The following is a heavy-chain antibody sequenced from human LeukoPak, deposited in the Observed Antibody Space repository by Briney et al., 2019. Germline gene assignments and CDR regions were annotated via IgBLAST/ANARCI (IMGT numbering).Heavy chain of an antibody. CDR2: ISYDGSNK. D-gene: IGHD3-3*01. CDR3: AKAPSLYYDFWSGLDY. CDR1: GFTFSSYA. V-gene: IGHV3-30-3*01. J-gene: IGHJ4*02. Sequence: GGSLRLSCAASGFTFSSYAMHWVRQAPGKGLEWVAVISYDGSNKYYADSVKGRFTISRDNSKNTLYLQMNSLRAEDTAVYYCAKAPSLYYDFWSGLDYWGQGTLVTVSS.